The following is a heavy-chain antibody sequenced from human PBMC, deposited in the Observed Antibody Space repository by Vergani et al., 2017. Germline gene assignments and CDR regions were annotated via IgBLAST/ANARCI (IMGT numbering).Heavy chain of an antibody. CDR3: ARVNTETNGHLYYYYYMDV. CDR2: IDHTGRP. CDR1: GGSFTSYH. J-gene: IGHJ6*03. V-gene: IGHV4-34*01. Sequence: QVQLQQWGGGLLKPSETLSLTCVVNGGSFTSYHWTWIRQSPGEGLEWVGDIDHTGRPDYNPSLKSRLTISVDKSRNQLSLTLNSVNATDTAIYFCARVNTETNGHLYYYYYMDVWGQGTAVTVS. D-gene: IGHD4-11*01.